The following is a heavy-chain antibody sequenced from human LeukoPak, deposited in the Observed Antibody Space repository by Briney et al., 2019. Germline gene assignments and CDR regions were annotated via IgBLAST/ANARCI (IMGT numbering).Heavy chain of an antibody. CDR2: ISYSGST. V-gene: IGHV4-30-4*08. J-gene: IGHJ4*02. D-gene: IGHD1-26*01. CDR3: ARDRQGIVGATGLDY. CDR1: TDSFTSGDFY. Sequence: SETLSLTCTLPTDSFTSGDFYWSWIRQPPGKCLEWIGYISYSGSTDFNPSLKSRIIMSLDTSKNQFSLNLTSVSVADTAVYYCARDRQGIVGATGLDYWGRGTLVTLSS.